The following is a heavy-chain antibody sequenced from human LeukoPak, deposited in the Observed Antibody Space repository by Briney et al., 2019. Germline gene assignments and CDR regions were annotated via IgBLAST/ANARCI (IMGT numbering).Heavy chain of an antibody. CDR2: IRYDGSNK. D-gene: IGHD3-10*01. CDR3: AKGGSYYYGSGSFTPFDY. V-gene: IGHV3-30*02. J-gene: IGHJ4*02. CDR1: GFTFSSFG. Sequence: GGSLRLSCAASGFTFSSFGMHWVRQAPGKGLEWVAFIRYDGSNKYYADSVKGRFTISRDNSKNTLYLQMNSLRAEDTAVYYCAKGGSYYYGSGSFTPFDYWGQGTLVTVSS.